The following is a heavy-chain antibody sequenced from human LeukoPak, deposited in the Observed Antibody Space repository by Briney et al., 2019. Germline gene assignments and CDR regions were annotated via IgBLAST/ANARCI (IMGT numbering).Heavy chain of an antibody. CDR1: GFTFDDYA. Sequence: PGRSLRLSCAASGFTFDDYAMHWVRQAPGKGLEWVSGISWNSGSIGYADSVKGRFTISRDNPKNLLFLQINSLRVEDTAVYYCARETPRRGETRDGYRWGQGTVVTVSS. D-gene: IGHD5-24*01. J-gene: IGHJ4*02. CDR3: ARETPRRGETRDGYR. V-gene: IGHV3-9*01. CDR2: ISWNSGSI.